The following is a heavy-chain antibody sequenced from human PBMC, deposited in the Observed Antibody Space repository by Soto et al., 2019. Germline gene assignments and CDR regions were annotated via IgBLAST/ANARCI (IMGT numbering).Heavy chain of an antibody. D-gene: IGHD5-18*01. CDR1: GGSISSGDYY. CDR2: IYYSGST. V-gene: IGHV4-30-4*01. J-gene: IGHJ6*01. CDR3: ASQGGGIQLFYYGMDV. Sequence: PSETLSLTCTVSGGSISSGDYYWSWIRQPPGKGLEWIGYIYYSGSTYYNPSLKSRVTISVDTSKNQFSLKLSSVTAADTAVYYCASQGGGIQLFYYGMDVWGQGTTVTGSS.